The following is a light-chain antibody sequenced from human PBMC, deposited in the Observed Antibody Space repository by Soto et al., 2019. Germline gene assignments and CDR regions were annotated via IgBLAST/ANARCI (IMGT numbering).Light chain of an antibody. J-gene: IGKJ4*01. CDR1: YALSNR. CDR3: QHYTNWPLT. CDR2: DVS. V-gene: IGKV3-15*01. Sequence: EIVMTQSPVTLSVSPGEGATLSCRASYALSNRLAWYQQKPGQAPRLLIYDVSTRATGVPARFSGSGSGTEFTLTISGLQSEDFAVYYCQHYTNWPLTFGGGTKVEIK.